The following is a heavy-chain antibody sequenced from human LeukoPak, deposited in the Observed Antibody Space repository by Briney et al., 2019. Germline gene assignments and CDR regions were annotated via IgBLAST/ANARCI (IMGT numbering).Heavy chain of an antibody. CDR1: GFTFSSHG. Sequence: PGRSLRLSCAASGFTFSSHGMHWVRQAPGKGLEWVAVIWYDGSHRYYPDSVKGRFTISRDNPKNTLFLQMDSLRVDDTAVYYCVRDNAAADGALAYWGQGSLVTVSS. CDR3: VRDNAAADGALAY. J-gene: IGHJ4*02. V-gene: IGHV3-33*01. CDR2: IWYDGSHR. D-gene: IGHD5-24*01.